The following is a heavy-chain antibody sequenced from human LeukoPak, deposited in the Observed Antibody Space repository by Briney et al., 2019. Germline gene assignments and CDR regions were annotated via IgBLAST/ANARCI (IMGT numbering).Heavy chain of an antibody. CDR2: VSDSGVNT. V-gene: IGHV3-23*01. CDR1: GFTFSSYA. Sequence: PGGSLRLSCAASGFTFSSYAMSWVRQAPGKGLDWVSGVSDSGVNTYYADSVKGRFTISRDNSKNTLYLQMNSLRAEDTAVYYCARDSRRSGGPRYCSGGSCYKPGDIWGQGTMVTVSS. D-gene: IGHD2-15*01. J-gene: IGHJ3*02. CDR3: ARDSRRSGGPRYCSGGSCYKPGDI.